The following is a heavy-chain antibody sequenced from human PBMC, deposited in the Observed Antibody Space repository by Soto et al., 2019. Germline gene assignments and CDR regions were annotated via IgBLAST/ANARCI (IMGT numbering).Heavy chain of an antibody. Sequence: HPCCSLRISCSASGVTFSRYAMHGVRQAPGKGLEYVSAISSNGGSTYYADSVKGRFTISRDNSKNTLYLQMSSLRAEDTAVYYCVKISRDGYNRLDPWGQGTLVTVSS. CDR1: GVTFSRYA. V-gene: IGHV3-64D*06. CDR3: VKISRDGYNRLDP. J-gene: IGHJ5*02. D-gene: IGHD5-12*01. CDR2: ISSNGGST.